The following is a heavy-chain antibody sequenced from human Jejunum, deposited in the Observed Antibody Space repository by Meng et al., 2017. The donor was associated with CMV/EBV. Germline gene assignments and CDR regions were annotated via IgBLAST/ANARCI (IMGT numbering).Heavy chain of an antibody. V-gene: IGHV3-48*03. J-gene: IGHJ4*02. Sequence: AASGFTFSSSALHSVRQAPGKGLEWVSYISSSGTTIYYADSVKGRFTISRDNAKNSLYLQMNSLRAEDTAVYYCARDRYGDYFDYWGQGTLVTVSS. CDR2: ISSSGTTI. D-gene: IGHD4-17*01. CDR1: GFTFSSSA. CDR3: ARDRYGDYFDY.